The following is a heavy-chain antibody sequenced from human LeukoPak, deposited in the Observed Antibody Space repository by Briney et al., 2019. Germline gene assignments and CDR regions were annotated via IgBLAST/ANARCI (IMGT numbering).Heavy chain of an antibody. CDR2: ISAYNGNT. V-gene: IGHV1-18*01. D-gene: IGHD1-26*01. CDR3: ARVGAPNPWSYARAFDI. CDR1: GYTFTSYG. J-gene: IGHJ3*02. Sequence: GASVNVSCKASGYTFTSYGISWVRQAPGQGLEWMGWISAYNGNTNYAQKLQGRVTMTTDTSTSTAYMELRSLRSDDTAVYYCARVGAPNPWSYARAFDIWGQGTMVTVSS.